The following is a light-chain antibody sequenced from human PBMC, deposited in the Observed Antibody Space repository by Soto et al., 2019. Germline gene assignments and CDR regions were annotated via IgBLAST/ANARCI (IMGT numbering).Light chain of an antibody. J-gene: IGLJ2*01. Sequence: QAVVTQPPSASGTHGQRVTISCSGSSSNIGSNAVNWYQQLPGTAPKLLIYTNNQRPSGVPDRFSGSKSGTSASLAISGLQSEDEADYYCAAWDDSLNGVVFGGGTKLTVL. CDR2: TNN. V-gene: IGLV1-44*01. CDR1: SSNIGSNA. CDR3: AAWDDSLNGVV.